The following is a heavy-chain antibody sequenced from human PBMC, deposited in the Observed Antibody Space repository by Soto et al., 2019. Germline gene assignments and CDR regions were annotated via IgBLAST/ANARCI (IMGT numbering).Heavy chain of an antibody. CDR2: INPSGGST. J-gene: IGHJ6*02. CDR1: GYTFTSYD. CDR3: ARERAGLRFEYGMDV. V-gene: IGHV1-46*01. Sequence: ASVKVSCKASGYTFTSYDMHWVRRAPGQGLEWMGIINPSGGSTSYAQKFQGRVTMTRDTSTSTVYMELSSLRSEDTAVYYCARERAGLRFEYGMDVWGQGTTVTVSS. D-gene: IGHD3-3*01.